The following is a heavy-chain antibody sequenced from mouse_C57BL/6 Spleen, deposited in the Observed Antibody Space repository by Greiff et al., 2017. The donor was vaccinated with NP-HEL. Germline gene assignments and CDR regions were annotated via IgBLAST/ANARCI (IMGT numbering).Heavy chain of an antibody. CDR1: GYAFSSSW. V-gene: IGHV1-82*01. Sequence: VQLQQSGPELVKPRASVKISCKASGYAFSSSWMNWVKQRPGKGLEWIGRIYPGDGDTNYNGKFKGKATLTADKSSSTAYMQLSSLTSEDSAVYFCARSVTTVVPPDYFDYWGQGTTLTVSS. CDR3: ARSVTTVVPPDYFDY. CDR2: IYPGDGDT. J-gene: IGHJ2*01. D-gene: IGHD1-1*01.